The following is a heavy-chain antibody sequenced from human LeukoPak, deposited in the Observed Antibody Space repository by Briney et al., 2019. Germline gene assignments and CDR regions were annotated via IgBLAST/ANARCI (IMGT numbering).Heavy chain of an antibody. CDR2: IWYDGSNK. J-gene: IGHJ4*02. Sequence: HSGGSLRLSCAASGFTFSSYGMHWVRQAPGKGLEWVAVIWYDGSNKYYADSVKGRFTISRDNSKNTLYLQMNSLRAEDTAVYYCARDVSRYCGGDCYPGTFDYWGQGTLVTVSS. CDR1: GFTFSSYG. V-gene: IGHV3-33*01. D-gene: IGHD2-21*02. CDR3: ARDVSRYCGGDCYPGTFDY.